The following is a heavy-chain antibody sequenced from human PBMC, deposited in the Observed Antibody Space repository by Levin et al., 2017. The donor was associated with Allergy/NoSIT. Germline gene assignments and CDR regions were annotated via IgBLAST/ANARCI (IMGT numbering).Heavy chain of an antibody. CDR2: IYVTGST. D-gene: IGHD5-12*01. CDR1: GDSISRGFYY. J-gene: IGHJ6*03. CDR3: ARDLEGFSGYNPYCYMDV. Sequence: SETLSLTCSVSGDSISRGFYYWSWIRQPAGEGLEWIGRIYVTGSTTYSPSIKSRVTISLDRSKDQVSLKINSVTAADTAVYYCARDLEGFSGYNPYCYMDVWGKGTTVTVSS. V-gene: IGHV4-61*02.